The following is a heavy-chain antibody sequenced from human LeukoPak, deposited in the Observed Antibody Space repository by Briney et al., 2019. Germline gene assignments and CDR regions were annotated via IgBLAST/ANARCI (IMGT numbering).Heavy chain of an antibody. V-gene: IGHV3-21*01. D-gene: IGHD4-17*01. CDR3: ARDKDYGDSGWFDP. CDR2: ISSSSSYI. Sequence: GGSMRLSCAASGFTFSSYSMNWVRKAPGKGLEWVSSISSSSSYIYYADSVKGRFTISRDNAKNSLYLQMNSLRAEDTAVYYCARDKDYGDSGWFDPWGQGTLVTVSS. CDR1: GFTFSSYS. J-gene: IGHJ5*02.